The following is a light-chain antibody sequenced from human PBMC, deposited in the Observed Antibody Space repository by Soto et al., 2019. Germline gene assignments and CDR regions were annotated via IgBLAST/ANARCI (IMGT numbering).Light chain of an antibody. CDR1: QTISSTY. J-gene: IGKJ1*01. CDR3: QQCGGSPT. CDR2: GAS. V-gene: IGKV3-20*01. Sequence: EIVLTQSPGTLSLSPGDRATLSCRASQTISSTYLAWYQQKPGQAPRLLIYGASSRTTGIPDRFSGSGSGTDFTLTISRLEPEDFAMYYCQQCGGSPTFGQGTKVDI.